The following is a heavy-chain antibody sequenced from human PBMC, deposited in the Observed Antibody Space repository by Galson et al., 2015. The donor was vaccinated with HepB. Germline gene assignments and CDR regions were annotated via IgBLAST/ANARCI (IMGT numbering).Heavy chain of an antibody. D-gene: IGHD2-2*01. Sequence: SVKVSCKASGGTFSSYAISWVRQAPGQGLEWMGGIIPIFGTANYAQKFQGRVTITADESTSTAYMELSSLRSEDTAVYYCARVLYCSSTSCYERDYYYYGMDVWGQGTTVTVSS. J-gene: IGHJ6*02. CDR3: ARVLYCSSTSCYERDYYYYGMDV. CDR2: IIPIFGTA. V-gene: IGHV1-69*13. CDR1: GGTFSSYA.